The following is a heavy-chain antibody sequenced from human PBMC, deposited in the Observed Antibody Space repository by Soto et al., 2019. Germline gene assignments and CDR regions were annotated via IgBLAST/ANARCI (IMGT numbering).Heavy chain of an antibody. Sequence: QITLKESGPTLVKPTQTLTLTCTFSGFSLSTSGVGVGWIRQPPGKALEWLALIYWDDDKRYSPSLKSRLTITKESSKNPVVLTMTNMDPVDTATYYCAHSLFDWLFGMGWFDPWGQGTLVTVSS. CDR1: GFSLSTSGVG. D-gene: IGHD3-9*01. CDR3: AHSLFDWLFGMGWFDP. J-gene: IGHJ5*02. V-gene: IGHV2-5*02. CDR2: IYWDDDK.